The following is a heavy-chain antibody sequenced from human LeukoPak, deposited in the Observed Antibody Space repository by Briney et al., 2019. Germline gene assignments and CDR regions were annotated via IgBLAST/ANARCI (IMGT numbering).Heavy chain of an antibody. D-gene: IGHD3-16*01. CDR2: ITDSGRI. Sequence: PSETLSLTCTVSGGSISINYWTWIRQTPGNGLEWIAYITDSGRIKCNPSLESRVTISKDMSKNQFSLKLSSMTAADTAVYYCARPPPHYSSTWGFFDNWGQGTLVTVSS. CDR1: GGSISINY. J-gene: IGHJ4*02. CDR3: ARPPPHYSSTWGFFDN. V-gene: IGHV4-59*08.